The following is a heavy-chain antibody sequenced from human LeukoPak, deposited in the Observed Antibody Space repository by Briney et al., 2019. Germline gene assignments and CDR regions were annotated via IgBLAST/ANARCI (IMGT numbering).Heavy chain of an antibody. J-gene: IGHJ4*02. CDR3: ARGGGAPGRDY. Sequence: GGSLRLSCAASGFTFSSYAMHWVRQAPGKGLEWVAVISYDGSNKYYADSVKGRFTISRDNSKNTLYLQMNSLRAEDTAVYYCARGGGAPGRDYWGQGTLVTVSS. V-gene: IGHV3-30-3*01. CDR1: GFTFSSYA. CDR2: ISYDGSNK. D-gene: IGHD6-13*01.